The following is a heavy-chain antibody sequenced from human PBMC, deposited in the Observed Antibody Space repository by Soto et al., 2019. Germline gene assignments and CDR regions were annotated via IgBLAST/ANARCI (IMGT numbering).Heavy chain of an antibody. CDR1: GGSINSACHS. CDR2: IYHSGSS. D-gene: IGHD3-9*01. V-gene: IGHV4-30-2*06. CDR3: ARARYYDWCFEL. Sequence: PXETLSVSCTVSGGSINSACHSWGWVRQSPGKGLEWIGYIYHSGSSYYNPSLQSRVTISVDRSKAQFYLTLTSVTAADTAVYFCARARYYDWCFELWGLGTPVTVSS. J-gene: IGHJ4*02.